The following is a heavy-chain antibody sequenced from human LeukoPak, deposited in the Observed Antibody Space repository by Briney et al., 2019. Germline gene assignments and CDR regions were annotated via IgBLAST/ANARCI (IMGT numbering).Heavy chain of an antibody. CDR1: GYSISSGYY. V-gene: IGHV4-38-2*02. D-gene: IGHD2-15*01. Sequence: PSETLSLTCAVSGYSISSGYYWGWIRQPPGKGLEWIGNFYHSGSTYYNPSLKSRVTISVDTSKNQFSLKLSSVTAADTAVYYCAREGVVVVAASGLFDYWGQGTLVTVSS. CDR3: AREGVVVVAASGLFDY. CDR2: FYHSGST. J-gene: IGHJ4*02.